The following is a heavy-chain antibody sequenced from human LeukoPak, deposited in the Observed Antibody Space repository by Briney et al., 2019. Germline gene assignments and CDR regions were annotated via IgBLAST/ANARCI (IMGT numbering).Heavy chain of an antibody. V-gene: IGHV3-21*01. CDR1: GFTFSSYS. CDR3: ARERGSGWYDRVFDY. CDR2: IGSRTSYI. Sequence: KSGGSLRLSCAASGFTFSSYSMNWVRQAPGKGLEWVSSIGSRTSYIYHADSVKGRFTISRDNAKNSLYLQMNNLRDEDAAVYYCARERGSGWYDRVFDYWGQGTLVTVSS. D-gene: IGHD6-19*01. J-gene: IGHJ4*02.